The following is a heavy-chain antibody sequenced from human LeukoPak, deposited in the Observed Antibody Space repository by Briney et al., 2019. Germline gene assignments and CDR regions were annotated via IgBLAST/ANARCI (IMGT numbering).Heavy chain of an antibody. D-gene: IGHD2-8*01. Sequence: ASVKVSCKASGYTFTSYGISWVRQAPGQGLEWMGWISAYNGNTNYAQKLQGRVTMTTDTSTSTAYMELRSLRSDDTAVYYCARGEESVLMVYAGYYYGMDVWGQGTTVTVSS. CDR3: ARGEESVLMVYAGYYYGMDV. CDR1: GYTFTSYG. V-gene: IGHV1-18*01. J-gene: IGHJ6*02. CDR2: ISAYNGNT.